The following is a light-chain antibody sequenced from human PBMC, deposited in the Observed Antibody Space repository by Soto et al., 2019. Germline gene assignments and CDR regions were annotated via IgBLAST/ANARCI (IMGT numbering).Light chain of an antibody. Sequence: QSALTQPASVSGSPGQSITISCTGTSSDVGGYNYVSWYQQHPGKAPNLMIYEVSNRPSGVSNRFSGSKSGNTASLTISGLQAEDEADYYCSSYTSSSIPYVFGTGTKVTVL. CDR3: SSYTSSSIPYV. CDR2: EVS. CDR1: SSDVGGYNY. V-gene: IGLV2-14*01. J-gene: IGLJ1*01.